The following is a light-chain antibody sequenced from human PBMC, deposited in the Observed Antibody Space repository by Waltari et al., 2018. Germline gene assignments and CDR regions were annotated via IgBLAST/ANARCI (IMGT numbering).Light chain of an antibody. V-gene: IGLV1-44*01. Sequence: QSVLTQPPPASGTPGQRVTIPCSGSSSNIGSHTVNWYHQLPGTAPKLLIYSNYQRPSGVPDRFSGSRSGTSASLAISGLQSEDEADYYCAAWDDGLSGRSWVFGGGTKLTVL. CDR2: SNY. J-gene: IGLJ3*02. CDR1: SSNIGSHT. CDR3: AAWDDGLSGRSWV.